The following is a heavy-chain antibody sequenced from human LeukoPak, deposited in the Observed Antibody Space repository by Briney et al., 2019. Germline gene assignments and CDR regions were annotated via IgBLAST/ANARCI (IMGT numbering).Heavy chain of an antibody. Sequence: ASVKVSCKASGYTFSSNYIHWVRQGPGQGLEWMGIIHPSGGTTSYPQKFQGRVTMTRDTSTRTVYVELSSLRSDDTAVYYCARGGSWYYFDYWGQGTLVTVSS. D-gene: IGHD2-15*01. J-gene: IGHJ4*02. CDR3: ARGGSWYYFDY. V-gene: IGHV1-46*01. CDR2: IHPSGGTT. CDR1: GYTFSSNY.